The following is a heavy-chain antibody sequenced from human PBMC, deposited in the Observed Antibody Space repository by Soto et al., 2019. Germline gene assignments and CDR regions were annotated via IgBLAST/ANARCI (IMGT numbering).Heavy chain of an antibody. J-gene: IGHJ5*02. CDR2: INHSGST. CDR1: GGSFSGYY. Sequence: SETLSLTCAVYGGSFSGYYWSWIRQPPGKGLEWIGEINHSGSTNYNPSLKSRVTISVDTSKNQFSLKLSSVTAADTAVYYCARRPNSREQDIVVVPAAPWDWFDPWGQGTLVTVSS. D-gene: IGHD2-2*01. V-gene: IGHV4-34*01. CDR3: ARRPNSREQDIVVVPAAPWDWFDP.